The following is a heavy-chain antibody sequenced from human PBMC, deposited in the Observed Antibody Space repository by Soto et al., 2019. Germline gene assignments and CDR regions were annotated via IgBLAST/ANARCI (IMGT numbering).Heavy chain of an antibody. J-gene: IGHJ5*01. CDR3: AKRAAGTGTYRDS. CDR1: GFSFSFASNA. D-gene: IGHD1-1*01. V-gene: IGHV3-30-3*02. Sequence: QVQLVESGGGVVQPGRSLRLSCVASGFSFSFASNALIWDRQAPGKGLEWVAVISFDGVNKFYADSVKCRFTISRDNSKNTLYLEMSSLRPDDTAVYYCAKRAAGTGTYRDSWVQVALGSVSS. CDR2: ISFDGVNK.